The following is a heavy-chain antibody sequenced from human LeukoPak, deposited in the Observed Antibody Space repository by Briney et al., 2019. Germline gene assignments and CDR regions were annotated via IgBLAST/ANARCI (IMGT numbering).Heavy chain of an antibody. D-gene: IGHD6-19*01. Sequence: SETLSLTCAVYGGSFSGYYWSWIRQPAGKGLEWIGRIHTSGSTNYNPSLKSRVTMSVDTSKNQFSLKLSSVTAADTAVYYCARDGGSGWYNYWGQGTLVTVSS. J-gene: IGHJ4*02. CDR2: IHTSGST. V-gene: IGHV4-4*07. CDR1: GGSFSGYY. CDR3: ARDGGSGWYNY.